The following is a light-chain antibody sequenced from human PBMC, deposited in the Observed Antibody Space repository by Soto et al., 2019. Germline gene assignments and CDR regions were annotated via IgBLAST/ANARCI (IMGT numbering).Light chain of an antibody. CDR1: SSDVGAYNY. Sequence: QSALTQPASVSGSPGQSITISCTGTSSDVGAYNYVAWYQQYPGKAPKLMIYDVSNRPSGVSNRFSGSKSGNTASLTISGLQAEDEADYYCSSYTSSGTLVFGGGTQLTVL. CDR3: SSYTSSGTLV. CDR2: DVS. J-gene: IGLJ2*01. V-gene: IGLV2-14*01.